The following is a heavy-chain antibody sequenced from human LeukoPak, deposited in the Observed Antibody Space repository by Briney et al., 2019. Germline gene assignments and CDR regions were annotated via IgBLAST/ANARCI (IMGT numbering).Heavy chain of an antibody. D-gene: IGHD3-22*01. V-gene: IGHV4-30-2*01. Sequence: PSETLSLTCAVSGGSISSGGYSWSWIRQPPGEGLEWIGYIYHSGSTYYNPSLKSRVTISVDRSKNQFSLKLSSVTAADTAVYYCARVPATMTPYWYFDLWGRGTLVTVSS. CDR2: IYHSGST. CDR3: ARVPATMTPYWYFDL. CDR1: GGSISSGGYS. J-gene: IGHJ2*01.